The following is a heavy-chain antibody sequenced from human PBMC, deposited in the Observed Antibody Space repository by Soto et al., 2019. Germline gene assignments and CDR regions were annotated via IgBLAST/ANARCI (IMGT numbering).Heavy chain of an antibody. Sequence: ASVKVSCKASGYTFTSYDINWVRQATGQGLEWMGWMNPNSGNTGYAQKFQGRVTMTRNTSISTAYMELSSLRSEDTAVYYCARDTRPPTWYDFWSGPSYYMDVWGKGTTVTVSS. J-gene: IGHJ6*03. CDR2: MNPNSGNT. CDR1: GYTFTSYD. V-gene: IGHV1-8*01. CDR3: ARDTRPPTWYDFWSGPSYYMDV. D-gene: IGHD3-3*01.